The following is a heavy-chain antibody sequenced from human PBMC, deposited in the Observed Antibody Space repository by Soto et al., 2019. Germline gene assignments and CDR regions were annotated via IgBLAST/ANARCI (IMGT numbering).Heavy chain of an antibody. J-gene: IGHJ4*02. CDR2: ISSSGSTI. D-gene: IGHD3-22*01. CDR1: GFTFSDYY. V-gene: IGHV3-11*01. CDR3: ARVNYDSSGYFDY. Sequence: PGGSLRLSCAASGFTFSDYYMSWIRQAPGKGLEWVSYISSSGSTIYYADSVKGRLTISRDNAKNSLYLQMNSLRAEDTAVYYCARVNYDSSGYFDYWGQGTLVTVSS.